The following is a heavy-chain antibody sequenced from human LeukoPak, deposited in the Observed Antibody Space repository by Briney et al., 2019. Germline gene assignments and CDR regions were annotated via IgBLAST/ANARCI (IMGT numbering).Heavy chain of an antibody. V-gene: IGHV3-48*04. CDR1: GFTFSSYS. D-gene: IGHD3-9*01. CDR3: ARVTLTGYYAFDY. Sequence: PGGSLRLSCAASGFTFSSYSMNWVRQAPGKGLEWVSYISSSGSTIYYADSVKGRFTISRDNAKQSLYLQMNSLRAEDTAVYYCARVTLTGYYAFDYWGQGTLVTVSS. CDR2: ISSSGSTI. J-gene: IGHJ4*02.